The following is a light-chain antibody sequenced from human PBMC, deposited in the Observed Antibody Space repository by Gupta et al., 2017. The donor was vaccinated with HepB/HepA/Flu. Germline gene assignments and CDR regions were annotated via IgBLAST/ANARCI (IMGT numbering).Light chain of an antibody. CDR2: VTS. J-gene: IGKJ2*01. V-gene: IGKV2-28*01. CDR3: RQALQTPYT. Sequence: IVLTQSPLSLSVTPGEPASISCRSSQSLLDRNGHYYMDWYLQKPGQSPQLLIYVTSARASGVPDRFRGSGSGAVFTLLISRVEARDVGIYYCRQALQTPYTFGQGTKLEI. CDR1: QSLLDRNGHYY.